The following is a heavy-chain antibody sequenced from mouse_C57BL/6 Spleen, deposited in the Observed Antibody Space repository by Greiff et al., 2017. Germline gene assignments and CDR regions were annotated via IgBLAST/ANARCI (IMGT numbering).Heavy chain of an antibody. Sequence: QVQLQQSGAELVKPGASVKMSCKASGYTFTTYPIEWMKQNHGKSLEWIGNFHPYNDDTKYNEKFKGKATLTVEKSSSTVYLELCRLTSDDSAVYYCAIYYSNYGGFAYWGQGTLVTVSA. CDR1: GYTFTTYP. J-gene: IGHJ3*01. CDR2: FHPYNDDT. D-gene: IGHD2-5*01. CDR3: AIYYSNYGGFAY. V-gene: IGHV1-47*01.